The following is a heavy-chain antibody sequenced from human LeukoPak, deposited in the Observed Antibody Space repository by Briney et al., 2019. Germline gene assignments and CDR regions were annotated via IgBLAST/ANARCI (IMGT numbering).Heavy chain of an antibody. J-gene: IGHJ4*02. CDR3: AKVSRYYYDSGAYYNY. CDR1: GFTFTSYA. Sequence: PGGSLRLSCAASGFTFTSYAMGWVRQAPGKGLEWVSVISGSGGTTYYADSVKGRFTISRDNSKNTVSMQMNSVRAEDTAVYYCAKVSRYYYDSGAYYNYWGQGTLVTVSS. V-gene: IGHV3-23*01. D-gene: IGHD3-22*01. CDR2: ISGSGGTT.